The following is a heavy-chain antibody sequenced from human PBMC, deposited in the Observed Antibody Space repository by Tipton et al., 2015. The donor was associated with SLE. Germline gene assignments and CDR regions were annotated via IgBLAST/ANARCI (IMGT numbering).Heavy chain of an antibody. CDR1: GFTFSSYA. V-gene: IGHV3-64*04. D-gene: IGHD3-9*01. Sequence: SLRLSCAASGFTFSSYAMHWVRQAPGKGLEYVSAISSHGGYTYYADSVKGRFTISRDNSKNSLYLQMNSLRAEDTAVYYCARGGRYFDWLLTRDYYYGMDVWGQGTTVTVSS. CDR2: ISSHGGYT. J-gene: IGHJ6*02. CDR3: ARGGRYFDWLLTRDYYYGMDV.